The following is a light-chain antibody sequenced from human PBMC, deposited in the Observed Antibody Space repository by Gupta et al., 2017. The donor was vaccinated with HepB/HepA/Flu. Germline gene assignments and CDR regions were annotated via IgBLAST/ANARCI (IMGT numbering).Light chain of an antibody. CDR3: QQYNSRT. V-gene: IGKV1-5*03. J-gene: IGKJ1*01. CDR1: QSISSW. CDR2: KAS. Sequence: DIQMTQSPSTLSASVGDRVTITCRASQSISSWLAWYQQKPGKAPKLLIYKASSLESGVPSRFSGSGSGTELTLTISSLQPDDFATYYCQQYNSRTFGQGTKVEIK.